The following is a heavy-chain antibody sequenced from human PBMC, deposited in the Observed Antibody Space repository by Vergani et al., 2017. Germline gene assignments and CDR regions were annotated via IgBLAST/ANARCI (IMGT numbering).Heavy chain of an antibody. CDR2: IIPIFGTA. CDR3: ASTIRDSSSWYEEWFDP. CDR1: GGTFSSYA. D-gene: IGHD6-13*01. Sequence: QVQLVQSGAEVKKPGSSVKVSCKASGGTFSSYAISWVRQAPGQGLEWMGGIIPIFGTANYAQKFQGRVTITRDTSASTAYMELSSLRSEDTAVYYCASTIRDSSSWYEEWFDPWGQGTLVTVSS. J-gene: IGHJ5*02. V-gene: IGHV1-69*06.